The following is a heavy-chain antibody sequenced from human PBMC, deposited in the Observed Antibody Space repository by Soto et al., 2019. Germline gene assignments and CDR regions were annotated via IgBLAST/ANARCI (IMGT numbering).Heavy chain of an antibody. CDR1: GGSISSGDYY. D-gene: IGHD6-6*01. V-gene: IGHV4-30-4*01. J-gene: IGHJ5*02. CDR3: ARERPDGARLDP. CDR2: IYYSGST. Sequence: QVQLQESGPGLVKPSQTLSLTCTVSGGSISSGDYYWSWIRQPPGKGLEWIGYIYYSGSTFYNPSLQSRVXXXVXXSKNQFSLKLSSVPAADTAVYYCARERPDGARLDPWGQGTLVTVSS.